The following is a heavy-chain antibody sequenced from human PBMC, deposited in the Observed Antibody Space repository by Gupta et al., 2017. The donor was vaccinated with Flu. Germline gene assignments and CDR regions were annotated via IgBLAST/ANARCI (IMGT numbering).Heavy chain of an antibody. J-gene: IGHJ4*02. CDR2: IKQDESEK. Sequence: EVQLVESGGGLVQPGGSLRLSCAASGFTFSSYWMSWVRQAPGKGLEWVANIKQDESEKYYVDSVKGRFTISRDNTKKSLYLQMNSLRAEDTAVYYCARGCSVPEYFDYWGQGTLVTVSS. D-gene: IGHD2-15*01. V-gene: IGHV3-7*01. CDR1: GFTFSSYW. CDR3: ARGCSVPEYFDY.